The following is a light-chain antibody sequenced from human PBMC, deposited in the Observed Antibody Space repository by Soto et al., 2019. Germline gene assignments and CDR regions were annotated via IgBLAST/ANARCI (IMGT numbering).Light chain of an antibody. CDR3: MSYTGSTTTHWV. CDR1: SSDVGGSNR. J-gene: IGLJ3*02. V-gene: IGLV2-14*01. Sequence: QSALTQPASVTGSPGQSITISCTGTSSDVGGSNRVSWYQQHPGKAPKLLILGVSNRPSGISGRFSGSKSGNTASLTISGLQPEDEADYYCMSYTGSTTTHWVLGGGTKLTVL. CDR2: GVS.